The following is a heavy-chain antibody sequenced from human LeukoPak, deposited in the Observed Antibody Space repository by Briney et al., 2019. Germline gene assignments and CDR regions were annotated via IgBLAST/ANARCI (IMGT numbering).Heavy chain of an antibody. CDR2: ITGSGGNT. D-gene: IGHD3-3*01. J-gene: IGHJ3*02. CDR3: TLRFAPYDPTRNDAFDI. CDR1: GFTFSSSA. V-gene: IGHV3-23*01. Sequence: GSLRLSCAASGFTFSSSAMTWVRQAPGKGPEWVSGITGSGGNTYYADSVKGRITISRDNSKNTLYLQMNSLKTEDTAVYYCTLRFAPYDPTRNDAFDIWGQGTMVTVSS.